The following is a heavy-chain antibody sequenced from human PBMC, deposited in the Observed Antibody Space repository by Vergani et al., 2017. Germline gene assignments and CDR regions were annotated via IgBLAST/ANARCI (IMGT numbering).Heavy chain of an antibody. CDR1: GGSISSYY. CDR3: ARDDSGIYD. J-gene: IGHJ4*02. D-gene: IGHD5-12*01. V-gene: IGHV4-59*01. Sequence: QVQLQESGPGLVKPSETLSLTCTVSGGSISSYYWSWFRQPPGKELEWIGYIYYSGSTNYNPSLKSRVTIAVDTSKNQFSLKLSSVTAADTAVYYCARDDSGIYDWGQGTLVTVSS. CDR2: IYYSGST.